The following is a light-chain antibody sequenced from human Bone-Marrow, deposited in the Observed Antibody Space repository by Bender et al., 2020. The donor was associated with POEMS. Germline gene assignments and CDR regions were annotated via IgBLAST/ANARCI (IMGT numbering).Light chain of an antibody. Sequence: SFDLTQPPSVSVSPGQTARITCSADALSKQYAYWYQQKPGQAPLLIIFKDSQRASGIPERFSGSSSGTTLTLTISGVQAEDEADYYCQSGDNSETWEFGGGTKLTVL. CDR3: QSGDNSETWE. J-gene: IGLJ3*02. CDR2: KDS. V-gene: IGLV3-25*03. CDR1: ALSKQY.